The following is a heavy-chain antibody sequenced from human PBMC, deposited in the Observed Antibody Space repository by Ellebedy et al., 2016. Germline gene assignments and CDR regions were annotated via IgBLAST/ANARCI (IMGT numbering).Heavy chain of an antibody. Sequence: GGSLRLSXAASGFTFSSYAMHWVRQAPGKGLEWVAVISYDGSNKYYADSVKGRFTISRDNSKNTLYLQMNSLRAEDTAVYYCARAWCSGHCYGLGDWGQGTLVTVSS. CDR3: ARAWCSGHCYGLGD. CDR2: ISYDGSNK. CDR1: GFTFSSYA. D-gene: IGHD2-21*02. J-gene: IGHJ4*02. V-gene: IGHV3-30-3*01.